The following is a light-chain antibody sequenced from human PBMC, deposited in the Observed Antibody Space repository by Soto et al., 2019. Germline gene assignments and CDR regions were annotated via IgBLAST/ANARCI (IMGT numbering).Light chain of an antibody. V-gene: IGKV2-28*01. CDR3: MQALQTPWT. Sequence: DIVMTQSPLSLPVTPGEPASISCRSSQSLLHSNGYYYLDWYLQKPVQSPQVLIYLGSHRASGVPHRVSGSRSGTYLTLKISRVEAEDVGVYYCMQALQTPWTFGQGTKVEVK. CDR2: LGS. J-gene: IGKJ1*01. CDR1: QSLLHSNGYYY.